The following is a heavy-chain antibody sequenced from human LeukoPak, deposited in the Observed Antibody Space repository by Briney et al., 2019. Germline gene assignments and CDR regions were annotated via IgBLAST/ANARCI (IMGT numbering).Heavy chain of an antibody. D-gene: IGHD6-13*01. CDR1: GGTFSSYA. J-gene: IGHJ4*02. V-gene: IGHV1-69*06. Sequence: GASVKVSCKASGGTFSSYAISWVRQAPGQGLEWMGGIIPIFGTANYAQKFQGRVTITADKSTSTAYMELSSLRSEDTAVYYCARERQQLVPPHYYFDYWGQGTLVTVSS. CDR2: IIPIFGTA. CDR3: ARERQQLVPPHYYFDY.